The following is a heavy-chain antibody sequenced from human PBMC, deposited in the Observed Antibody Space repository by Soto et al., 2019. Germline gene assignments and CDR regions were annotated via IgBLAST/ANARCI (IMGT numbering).Heavy chain of an antibody. CDR1: GGSISLYY. V-gene: IGHV4-59*01. CDR2: IYYSGST. D-gene: IGHD3-10*01. CDR3: ARRFYFGSGSYANDY. J-gene: IGHJ4*02. Sequence: SETLSLTCTVPGGSISLYYWSWIRQSPGKGLECIGYIYYSGSTRYNPSLKSRVSISVDMSKNQFSLKLSSVTAADTAVYYCARRFYFGSGSYANDYWGQGTPVTVSS.